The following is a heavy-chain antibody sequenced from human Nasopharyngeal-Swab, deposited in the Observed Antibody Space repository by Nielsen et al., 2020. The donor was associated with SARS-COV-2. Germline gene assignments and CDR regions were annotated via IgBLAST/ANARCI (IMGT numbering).Heavy chain of an antibody. D-gene: IGHD3-22*01. V-gene: IGHV3-30*02. J-gene: IGHJ4*02. Sequence: GESLKISCAASGFTFSSYAMNWVRQAPGKGLEWVAFIRYDGSDYYYADSVEGRFTISRDNSKNTLYLQLNRLRAEDTAVYYCARQDSSAYYYVFNYWGQGTLVTVSS. CDR3: ARQDSSAYYYVFNY. CDR2: IRYDGSDY. CDR1: GFTFSSYA.